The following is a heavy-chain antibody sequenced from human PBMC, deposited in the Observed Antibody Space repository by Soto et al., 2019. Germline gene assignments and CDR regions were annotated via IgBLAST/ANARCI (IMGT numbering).Heavy chain of an antibody. D-gene: IGHD2-2*01. CDR1: GYTFTGYY. Sequence: ASVKVSCKASGYTFTGYYMHWVRQAPGQGLEWMGWISAYNGNTNYAQKLQGRVTMTTDTSTSTAYMELRSLRSDDTAVYYCARDRTIPAAISNYYYGMDVWGQGTTVTVSS. V-gene: IGHV1-18*04. J-gene: IGHJ6*02. CDR3: ARDRTIPAAISNYYYGMDV. CDR2: ISAYNGNT.